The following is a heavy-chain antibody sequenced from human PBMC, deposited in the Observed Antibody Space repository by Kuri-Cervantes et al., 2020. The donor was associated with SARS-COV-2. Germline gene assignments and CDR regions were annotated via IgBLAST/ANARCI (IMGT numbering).Heavy chain of an antibody. Sequence: GGSLRLSCAASGFTFSSYWMHWVRQAPGKGLVWVSRINSDGSSTSYADSVKGRFTISRDIPKNTVFLQMNSPRLEDTAVYYCAQDREAAYPNPYLGANWGQGTMVTVSS. J-gene: IGHJ3*01. D-gene: IGHD1-14*01. CDR3: AQDREAAYPNPYLGAN. CDR2: INSDGSST. V-gene: IGHV3-74*01. CDR1: GFTFSSYW.